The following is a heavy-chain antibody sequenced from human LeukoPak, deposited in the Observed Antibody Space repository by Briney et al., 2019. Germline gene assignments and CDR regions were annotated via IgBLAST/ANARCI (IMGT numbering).Heavy chain of an antibody. J-gene: IGHJ4*02. CDR1: EFTFSSYA. Sequence: GGSLRLSCAASEFTFSSYAMNWVRQAPGRGLEWVSSITSNSVYIYYADSVRGRFTISRDNAKNSLYLQMNSLRAEDTAVYYCARQGCSGGSCYSDYWGQGTLVTVSS. CDR2: ITSNSVYI. V-gene: IGHV3-21*01. CDR3: ARQGCSGGSCYSDY. D-gene: IGHD2-15*01.